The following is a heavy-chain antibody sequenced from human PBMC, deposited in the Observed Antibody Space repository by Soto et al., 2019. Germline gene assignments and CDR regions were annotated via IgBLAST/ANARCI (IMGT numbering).Heavy chain of an antibody. Sequence: PGGSLRLSCAASGFTFSSYGMHWVRQAPGKGLEWVAVIWYDGSNKYYADSVKGRFTISRDNSKNTLYLQMNSLRAEDTAVYYCARDRSSSWPLGADWGQGTLVTVSS. V-gene: IGHV3-33*01. J-gene: IGHJ4*02. CDR3: ARDRSSSWPLGAD. CDR1: GFTFSSYG. D-gene: IGHD6-13*01. CDR2: IWYDGSNK.